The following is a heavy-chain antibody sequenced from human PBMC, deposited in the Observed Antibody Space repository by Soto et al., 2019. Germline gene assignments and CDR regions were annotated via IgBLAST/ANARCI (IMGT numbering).Heavy chain of an antibody. Sequence: SVKVSCKASGFTFTSSAVQWVRQARGQRLEWIGWIVVGSGNTNYAQKFQERVTITRDMSTSTAYMELSSLRSEDMAVYYCAVSYYDSSGYYPPHYYYGMDVWGQGTTVTVSS. CDR2: IVVGSGNT. CDR1: GFTFTSSA. V-gene: IGHV1-58*01. D-gene: IGHD3-22*01. J-gene: IGHJ6*02. CDR3: AVSYYDSSGYYPPHYYYGMDV.